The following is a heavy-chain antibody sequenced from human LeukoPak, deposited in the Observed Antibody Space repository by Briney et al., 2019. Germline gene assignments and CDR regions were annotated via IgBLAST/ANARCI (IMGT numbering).Heavy chain of an antibody. CDR3: ANALGGGNTWYYFDC. V-gene: IGHV3-23*01. J-gene: IGHJ4*02. D-gene: IGHD6-13*01. Sequence: PGGSLRLSCAASGFTFSSYAMSWVRQAPGKGLEWVSSLSGSGGSPNYANSVKGRFTISRGNSKNTLYLQMNSLRAEDTAVYYCANALGGGNTWYYFDCWGQGTLVTVSS. CDR1: GFTFSSYA. CDR2: LSGSGGSP.